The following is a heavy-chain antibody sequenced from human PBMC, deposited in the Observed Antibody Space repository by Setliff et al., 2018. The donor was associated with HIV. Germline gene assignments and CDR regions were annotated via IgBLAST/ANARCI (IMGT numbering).Heavy chain of an antibody. CDR3: AKAWQLLPSDAFDI. V-gene: IGHV3-7*03. CDR1: GFTFSTYW. Sequence: GSLRLSCAASGFTFSTYWMNWVRQAPGKGLEWVANIKKDGSEKNYVDSVKGRFTISRDNAKKSLYLQMNSLRAEDTAVYYCAKAWQLLPSDAFDIWGQGTMVTVSS. D-gene: IGHD1-26*01. J-gene: IGHJ3*02. CDR2: IKKDGSEK.